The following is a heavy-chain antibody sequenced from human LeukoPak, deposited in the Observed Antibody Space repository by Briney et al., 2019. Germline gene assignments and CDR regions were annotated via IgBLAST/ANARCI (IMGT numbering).Heavy chain of an antibody. J-gene: IGHJ3*02. CDR1: GYTFTANY. V-gene: IGHV1-2*02. Sequence: ASVKVSCKASGYTFTANYMHWVRQAPGQGLEWMGWTDPNSGGTNYAQKFQGRVTMTRDTSISTAYMDLSRLRSDDTAVYYCARDYYDSSGFGAFDIWGQGTMVTVSS. CDR2: TDPNSGGT. CDR3: ARDYYDSSGFGAFDI. D-gene: IGHD3-22*01.